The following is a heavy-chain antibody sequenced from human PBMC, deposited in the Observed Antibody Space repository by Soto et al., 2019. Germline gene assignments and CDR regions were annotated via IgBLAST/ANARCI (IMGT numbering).Heavy chain of an antibody. CDR2: IYYSGST. CDR3: ARSRSSYIWGSYRYTLFDY. J-gene: IGHJ4*02. V-gene: IGHV4-59*01. D-gene: IGHD3-16*02. CDR1: GGSISSYY. Sequence: QVQLQESGPGLVKPSETLSLTCTVSGGSISSYYWSWIRQPPGKGLEWIGYIYYSGSTNYNPSLKSRVTISVDTSKNQFSLKLSSVTAADTAVYYCARSRSSYIWGSYRYTLFDYWGQGTLVTVSS.